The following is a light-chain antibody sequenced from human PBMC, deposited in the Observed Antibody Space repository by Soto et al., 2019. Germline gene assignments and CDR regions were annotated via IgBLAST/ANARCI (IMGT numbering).Light chain of an antibody. Sequence: DIQMTQSPSSLSASVGDRVTITCRASQSISSYLNWYQQKPGKAPMLLIYAASSLQSGVPSRFSGSRSGTDFTLTISSLQPEDFATYYCQQSYSTPYTFGQGTKLEIK. CDR3: QQSYSTPYT. V-gene: IGKV1-39*01. J-gene: IGKJ2*01. CDR1: QSISSY. CDR2: AAS.